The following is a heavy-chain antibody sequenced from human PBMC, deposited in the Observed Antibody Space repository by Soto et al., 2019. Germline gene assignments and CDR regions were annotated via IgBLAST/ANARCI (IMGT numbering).Heavy chain of an antibody. J-gene: IGHJ4*02. V-gene: IGHV3-48*01. D-gene: IGHD3-10*01. CDR3: ARDDASMVRGVILDYFDY. Sequence: GGSLRLSCAASGFTFSSYSMNWVRQAPGKGLEWVSYISSSSSTIYYADSVKGRFTISRDNAKNSLYLQMNSLGAEDTAVYYCARDDASMVRGVILDYFDYWGQGTLVTVSS. CDR2: ISSSSSTI. CDR1: GFTFSSYS.